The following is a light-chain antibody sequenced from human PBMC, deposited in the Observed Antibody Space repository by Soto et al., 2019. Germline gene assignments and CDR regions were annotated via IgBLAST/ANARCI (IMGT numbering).Light chain of an antibody. J-gene: IGKJ1*01. V-gene: IGKV3-15*01. Sequence: EILMTQSPATLSGSPGDRTTISCRASQSIGNNLAWYQQKPGQAPRLLIYGAYTRATGIPARFSGSGSSTDFTLPISSLQSADFSAYYCQHYNYCLTKTFGQGTKVDIK. CDR3: QHYNYCLTKT. CDR1: QSIGNN. CDR2: GAY.